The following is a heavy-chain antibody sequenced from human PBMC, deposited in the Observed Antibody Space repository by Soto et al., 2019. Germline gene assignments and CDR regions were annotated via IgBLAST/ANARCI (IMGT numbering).Heavy chain of an antibody. Sequence: RGESLKISCKVSGDSFTSYWIVWVRQMPGKGLEWMGMIYPGDSDTRYSPSFQGQVSVSADKSISTAYLQCSSLKASDTAMYYCARHDVELSNWFDPWGQGTLVTVSS. CDR3: ARHDVELSNWFDP. CDR1: GDSFTSYW. V-gene: IGHV5-51*01. CDR2: IYPGDSDT. D-gene: IGHD1-7*01. J-gene: IGHJ5*02.